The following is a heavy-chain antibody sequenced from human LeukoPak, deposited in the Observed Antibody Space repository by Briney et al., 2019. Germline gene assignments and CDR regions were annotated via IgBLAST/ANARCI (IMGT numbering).Heavy chain of an antibody. CDR1: GYSFTSYW. J-gene: IGHJ5*02. CDR3: ARLLGYCSSTSCYTAWFDP. CDR2: IYPGDSDT. D-gene: IGHD2-2*02. Sequence: GESLKISCKGSGYSFTSYWIGWVRQMPGKGLEGMGIIYPGDSDTRYSPSFQGQVTISADKSISTAYLQWSSLKASDTAMYYCARLLGYCSSTSCYTAWFDPWGQGTLVTVSS. V-gene: IGHV5-51*01.